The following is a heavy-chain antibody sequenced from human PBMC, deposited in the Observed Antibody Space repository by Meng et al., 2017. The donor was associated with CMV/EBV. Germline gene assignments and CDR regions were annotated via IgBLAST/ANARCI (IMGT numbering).Heavy chain of an antibody. Sequence: GESLKISCAASGFTFSSYAMHWVRQAPGKGLEWVAAISYDGSNKYYADSVKGRFTISRDNSKNTLYLQMNSLRAEDTAVYYCARDYPPFTMVRGVTLSDGMDVWGQGTTVTVSS. J-gene: IGHJ6*02. CDR2: ISYDGSNK. D-gene: IGHD3-10*01. CDR1: GFTFSSYA. CDR3: ARDYPPFTMVRGVTLSDGMDV. V-gene: IGHV3-30*04.